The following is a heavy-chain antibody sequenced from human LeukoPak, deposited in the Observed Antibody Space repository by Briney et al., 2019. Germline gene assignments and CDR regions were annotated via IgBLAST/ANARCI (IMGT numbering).Heavy chain of an antibody. CDR3: AKRGGSPIDYYYYYGMDV. CDR1: GFTFSSYA. D-gene: IGHD1-26*01. Sequence: SGGSLRLSCAASGFTFSSYAMSWVRQAPGKGLEWVSAISGSGGSTYYADSVKGRFTISRDNSKNTLYLQMNSLRAEDTAVYYCAKRGGSPIDYYYYYGMDVWGQGTTVTVSS. J-gene: IGHJ6*02. V-gene: IGHV3-23*01. CDR2: ISGSGGST.